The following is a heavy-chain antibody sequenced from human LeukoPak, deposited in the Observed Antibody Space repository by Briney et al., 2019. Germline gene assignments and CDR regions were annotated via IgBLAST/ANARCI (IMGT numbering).Heavy chain of an antibody. CDR3: ASLIAATDAFDI. V-gene: IGHV4-59*01. J-gene: IGHJ3*02. D-gene: IGHD6-13*01. CDR2: IYYSGST. CDR1: GGSISSYY. Sequence: SSETLSLTCTVSGGSISSYYWNWVRQPPGKGLEWIEYIYYSGSTNYNPSLKSRVTISVDTSKNQFSLKLSSVAAADTAVYYCASLIAATDAFDIWGQGTMVTVSS.